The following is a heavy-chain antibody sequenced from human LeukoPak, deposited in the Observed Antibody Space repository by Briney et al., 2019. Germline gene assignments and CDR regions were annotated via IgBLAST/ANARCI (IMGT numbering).Heavy chain of an antibody. J-gene: IGHJ6*03. V-gene: IGHV1-2*02. CDR2: INPYSGGT. Sequence: ASVKVSCKASGYTFTDYYMHWVRQAPGQGPEWMGWINPYSGGTNYEQKFQGRVTMTRDTSISTAYMEVSRVRSDDTAMYYCARGSSTRVYYYYYMDVWGKGTTVTVSS. D-gene: IGHD6-6*01. CDR1: GYTFTDYY. CDR3: ARGSSTRVYYYYYMDV.